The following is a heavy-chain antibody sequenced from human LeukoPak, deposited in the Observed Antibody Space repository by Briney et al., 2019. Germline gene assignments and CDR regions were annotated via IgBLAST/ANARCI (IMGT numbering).Heavy chain of an antibody. CDR2: INPSGGST. D-gene: IGHD5-18*01. V-gene: IGHV1-46*01. CDR3: ARALPHRRLMDTTMEQHWFDL. J-gene: IGHJ5*02. Sequence: GASVKVSCKASGYIFTSYFMHWVRQAPGQGLEWMGLINPSGGSTRYAQKFQGRVTMTRDMSTSTVYMELSSLRSEDTAVYYCARALPHRRLMDTTMEQHWFDLWGQGTLVTVSS. CDR1: GYIFTSYF.